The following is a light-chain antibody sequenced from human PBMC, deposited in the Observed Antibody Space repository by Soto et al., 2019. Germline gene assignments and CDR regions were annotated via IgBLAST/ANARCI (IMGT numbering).Light chain of an antibody. CDR1: QGVRND. CDR2: AAS. J-gene: IGKJ2*01. V-gene: IGKV1-6*01. CDR3: LQDYSYPHT. Sequence: AIQMTQFPSSLSASVGDRVTITCRASQGVRNDLSWYQQKPEKAPKLLIYAASSLQSGVPSRFSGSGSGTDFTLTISSLQPDDFATYYCLQDYSYPHTFGQGTKLEIK.